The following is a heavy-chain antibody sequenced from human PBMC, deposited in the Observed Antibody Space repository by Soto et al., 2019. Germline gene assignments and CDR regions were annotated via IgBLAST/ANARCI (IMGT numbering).Heavy chain of an antibody. Sequence: ASVKVSCKASGYTFTTYYIHWVRQAPGQGLEWMGVINPSGGSINYAQKLQGRVTMTTDTSTSTAYMELRSLRSDDTAVYYCARAVAAAGTFDPWGQGTLVTVSS. D-gene: IGHD6-13*01. V-gene: IGHV1-46*01. J-gene: IGHJ5*02. CDR2: INPSGGSI. CDR3: ARAVAAAGTFDP. CDR1: GYTFTTYY.